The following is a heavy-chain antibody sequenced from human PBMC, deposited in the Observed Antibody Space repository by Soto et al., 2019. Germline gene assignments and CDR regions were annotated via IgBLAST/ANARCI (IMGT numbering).Heavy chain of an antibody. V-gene: IGHV1-24*01. Sequence: GASVKVSCKVSGYTLTESSMHWVRQAPGKGLEWMGGFDPEDGETIYAQKFQGRVTMTEDTSTDTAYMELSSLRSEDTAVYYCATGGLHLGELSFFFWGQGTLVTVS. CDR3: ATGGLHLGELSFFF. CDR1: GYTLTESS. J-gene: IGHJ4*02. CDR2: FDPEDGET. D-gene: IGHD3-16*02.